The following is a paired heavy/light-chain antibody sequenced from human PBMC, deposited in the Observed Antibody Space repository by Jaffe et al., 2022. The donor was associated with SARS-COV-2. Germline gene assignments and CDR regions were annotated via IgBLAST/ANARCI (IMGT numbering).Light chain of an antibody. CDR3: QQRTNWPT. J-gene: IGKJ1*01. CDR1: QSVSSY. V-gene: IGKV3-11*01. Sequence: EIVLTQTPATLSLSPGERATLSCRASQSVSSYLAWYQQKPGQAPRLLIYDASNRATGIPARFSGSGSGTDFTLTISSLEPEDFAVYYCQQRTNWPTFGQGTKVEIK. CDR2: DAS.
Heavy chain of an antibody. CDR1: GGTFTNYA. CDR2: FIPILGTP. Sequence: QVQLVQSGAEVRKPGSSVKVSCKASGGTFTNYAISWVRQAPGQGPEWMGGFIPILGTPNYAQKFQGRVTVTADESTSTAYMELSSLRSEDTAVYYCARGPRGGYAYYYFYMDVWGKGTTVTVSS. V-gene: IGHV1-69*01. J-gene: IGHJ6*03. D-gene: IGHD3-10*01. CDR3: ARGPRGGYAYYYFYMDV.